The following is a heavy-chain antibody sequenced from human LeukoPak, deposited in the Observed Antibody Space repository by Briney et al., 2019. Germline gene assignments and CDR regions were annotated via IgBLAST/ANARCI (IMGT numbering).Heavy chain of an antibody. V-gene: IGHV3-30*04. J-gene: IGHJ4*02. Sequence: PGRSLRLSCAASGFTFSTYSMHWVRQAPGKGLEWVAIISYDGSKKYYADSVKGRFTISRDNSKNTLFLQMNSLRPEDTAVYYCARDLKTAMDYFDYWGQGALVTVPS. CDR1: GFTFSTYS. CDR3: ARDLKTAMDYFDY. D-gene: IGHD2-2*01. CDR2: ISYDGSKK.